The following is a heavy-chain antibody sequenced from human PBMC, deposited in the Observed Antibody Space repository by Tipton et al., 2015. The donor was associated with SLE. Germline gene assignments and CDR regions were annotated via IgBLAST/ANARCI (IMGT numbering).Heavy chain of an antibody. CDR1: GDSLSGNY. D-gene: IGHD2-2*03. J-gene: IGHJ6*03. CDR2: INHSGRN. V-gene: IGHV4-34*01. Sequence: TLSLTCTVYGDSLSGNYGIWIRQTPRKGLEWIGDINHSGRNDDNPSLMSRGTISEATSTNQFSLTLTSVTAADTGVYYCARGVAIYWITYYDYYMDVWGKGTTVTVSS. CDR3: ARGVAIYWITYYDYYMDV.